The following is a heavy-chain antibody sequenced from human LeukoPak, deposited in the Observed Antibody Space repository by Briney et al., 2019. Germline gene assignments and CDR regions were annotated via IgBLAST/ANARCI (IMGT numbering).Heavy chain of an antibody. CDR2: ISGSSSTI. D-gene: IGHD4-17*01. Sequence: GGSLRLSCAASGFTLSNYGIHWVRQAPGKGLEWVSYISGSSSTIYYADSVKGRFTISRDNAKNSLYLQMNSLRAEDTAVYYCARQRAGFTVTTSDYWGQGTLVTVSS. V-gene: IGHV3-48*01. CDR1: GFTLSNYG. J-gene: IGHJ4*02. CDR3: ARQRAGFTVTTSDY.